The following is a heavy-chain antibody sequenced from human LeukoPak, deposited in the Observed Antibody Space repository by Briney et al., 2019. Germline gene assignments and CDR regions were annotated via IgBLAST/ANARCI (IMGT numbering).Heavy chain of an antibody. CDR2: INHSGST. Sequence: PSETLSLTCAVYGGSFSGYYWSWIRQPPGKGLEWIGEINHSGSTNYNPSLKSRVTISLDTSKNQFSLKLSSVTAADTAVYYCARGRGNYDSSGPLLDYWGQGTLVTVSS. D-gene: IGHD3-22*01. J-gene: IGHJ4*02. CDR1: GGSFSGYY. V-gene: IGHV4-34*01. CDR3: ARGRGNYDSSGPLLDY.